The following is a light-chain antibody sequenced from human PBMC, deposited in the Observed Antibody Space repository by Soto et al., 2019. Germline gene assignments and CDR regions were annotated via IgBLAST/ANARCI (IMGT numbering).Light chain of an antibody. CDR2: DVS. CDR3: TSYTSSSTRGV. CDR1: SSDVGGY. V-gene: IGLV2-14*03. J-gene: IGLJ2*01. Sequence: QSALTQPASVSGSPGQSITISCTGTSSDVGGYVSWYQQHPGKAPKLMIYDVSSRPSGVSNRFSGSKSGNTASLTISGLQAEDEADYYCTSYTSSSTRGVFGGGTKLTVL.